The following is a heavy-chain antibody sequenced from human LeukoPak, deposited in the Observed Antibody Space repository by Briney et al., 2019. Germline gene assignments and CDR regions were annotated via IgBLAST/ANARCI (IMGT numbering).Heavy chain of an antibody. CDR3: AKDAEWELPSYYYYYYMDV. Sequence: GGSLRLSCAASGFTFSSYAMHWVRQAPGKGLEWVAFIRYDGSNKYYADSVKGRFTISRDNSKNTLYLQMNSLRAEDTAVYYCAKDAEWELPSYYYYYYMDVWGKGTTVTISS. CDR2: IRYDGSNK. D-gene: IGHD1-26*01. J-gene: IGHJ6*03. CDR1: GFTFSSYA. V-gene: IGHV3-30*02.